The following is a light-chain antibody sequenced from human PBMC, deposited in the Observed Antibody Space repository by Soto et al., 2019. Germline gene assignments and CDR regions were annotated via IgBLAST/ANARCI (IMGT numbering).Light chain of an antibody. CDR1: SSSVGAGYD. J-gene: IGLJ2*01. V-gene: IGLV1-40*01. CDR3: QSYDNILSAVV. CDR2: SNT. Sequence: QSVLTKPPSVSGAPGQRVTISCTGSSSSVGAGYDVHWYQHLPGTAPKLLIFSNTNRPSGVPDRFSGSKSGTSVSLAIAGLQAEDEGDYYCQSYDNILSAVVFGGGTKLTVL.